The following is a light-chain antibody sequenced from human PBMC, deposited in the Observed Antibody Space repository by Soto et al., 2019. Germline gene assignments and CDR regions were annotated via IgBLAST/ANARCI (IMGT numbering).Light chain of an antibody. CDR3: ATWDGSLSGDWV. Sequence: QSVLTQPPSASGTPGQRVSISCSGGTSDVGSNYVYWYQQLPGTAPKLLIFKNDPRPSGVPDRFSGSKSGTSASLAISGLRSEDEADYYCATWDGSLSGDWVFGGGTKLTVL. CDR1: TSDVGSNY. CDR2: KND. J-gene: IGLJ3*02. V-gene: IGLV1-47*01.